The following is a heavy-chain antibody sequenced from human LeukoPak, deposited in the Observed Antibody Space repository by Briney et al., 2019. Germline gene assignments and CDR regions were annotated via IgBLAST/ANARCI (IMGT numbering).Heavy chain of an antibody. D-gene: IGHD1-26*01. CDR3: VTRISGVAY. CDR1: GFIFKDAW. Sequence: GGSLRLSCAASGFIFKDAWMTWVRQAPGKGLEWVGRVKSKTDGETTDYTAPVKGRFIVSRDDSKNTLFLEMNSLKTEDTAVYFCVTRISGVAYWGQGTLVTVSS. CDR2: VKSKTDGETT. V-gene: IGHV3-15*01. J-gene: IGHJ4*02.